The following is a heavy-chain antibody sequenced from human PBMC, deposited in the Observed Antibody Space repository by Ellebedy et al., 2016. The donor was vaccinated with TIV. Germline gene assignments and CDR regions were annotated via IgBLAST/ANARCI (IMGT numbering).Heavy chain of an antibody. Sequence: GESLKISXAASGFTVSSDCMSWARHLPGKGLEWVSSISAGGGSTYYADSVKGRFTISRDNSKNMLFLQMNSLRAEDTAVYYCAKDSRRPRRVRGVYYYYGMDVWGQGTTVTVSS. CDR1: GFTVSSDC. D-gene: IGHD3-10*01. CDR2: ISAGGGST. J-gene: IGHJ6*02. CDR3: AKDSRRPRRVRGVYYYYGMDV. V-gene: IGHV3-23*01.